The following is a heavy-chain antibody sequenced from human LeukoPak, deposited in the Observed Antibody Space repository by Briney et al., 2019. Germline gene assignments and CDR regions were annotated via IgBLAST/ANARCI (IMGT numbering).Heavy chain of an antibody. V-gene: IGHV3-30-3*01. D-gene: IGHD4-17*01. Sequence: GGSLRLSCAASGFTFSSYAMHWVRQAPGKGLEWVAVISYGGSNKYYADSVKGRFTISRDNSKNTLYLQMNSLRAEDTAVYYCAKGGYGDYGRIDAFDIWGQGTMVTVSS. J-gene: IGHJ3*02. CDR2: ISYGGSNK. CDR3: AKGGYGDYGRIDAFDI. CDR1: GFTFSSYA.